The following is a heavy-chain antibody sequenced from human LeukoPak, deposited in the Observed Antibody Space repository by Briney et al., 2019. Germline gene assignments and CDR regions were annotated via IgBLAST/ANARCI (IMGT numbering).Heavy chain of an antibody. V-gene: IGHV3-33*01. CDR1: GFTFSSYG. CDR2: IWYDGSNK. CDR3: ARWNYYYYYYMDV. J-gene: IGHJ6*03. Sequence: PGRSLRLSCAASGFTFSSYGMHWIRQAPGKGLEWVAVIWYDGSNKYYADSVKGRFTISRDNSKNTLYLQMNSLRAEDTAVYYCARWNYYYYYYMDVWGKGTTVTVSS. D-gene: IGHD1-1*01.